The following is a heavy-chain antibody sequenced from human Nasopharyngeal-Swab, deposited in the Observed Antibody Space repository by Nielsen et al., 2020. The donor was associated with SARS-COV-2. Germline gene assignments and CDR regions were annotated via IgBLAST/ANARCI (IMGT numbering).Heavy chain of an antibody. D-gene: IGHD5-12*01. Sequence: SVKVSCKTSGGTFSSYGISWFRQAPGQGLEWMGGIIPILPITNYAQKFQDRVTITADKSTSTAYMELSSLRSEDTAAYYCARGEWLRKDYYYSYYYMDVWGKGTTVTVSS. CDR1: GGTFSSYG. CDR2: IIPILPIT. CDR3: ARGEWLRKDYYYSYYYMDV. J-gene: IGHJ6*03. V-gene: IGHV1-69*10.